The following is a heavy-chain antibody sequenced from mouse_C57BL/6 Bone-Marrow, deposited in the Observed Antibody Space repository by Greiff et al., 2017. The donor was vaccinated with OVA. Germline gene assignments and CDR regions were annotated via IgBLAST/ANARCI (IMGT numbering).Heavy chain of an antibody. D-gene: IGHD1-1*01. J-gene: IGHJ1*03. CDR1: GYTFTDYN. CDR3: ARWASSYGSSYDWYFDV. V-gene: IGHV1-18*01. CDR2: INPNNGGT. Sequence: EVMLVESGPELVKPGASVKIPCKASGYTFTDYNMDWVKQSHGKSLEWIGDINPNNGGTIYNQKFKGKATLTVDKSSSTAYMELRSLTSEDTAVYYCARWASSYGSSYDWYFDVWGTGTTVTVSS.